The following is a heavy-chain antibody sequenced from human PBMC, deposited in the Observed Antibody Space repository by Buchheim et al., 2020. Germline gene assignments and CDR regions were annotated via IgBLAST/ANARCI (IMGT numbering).Heavy chain of an antibody. CDR2: IKQDGSEK. Sequence: VQLVESGGGVVQPGRSLRLSCAASGFTFSNYWMSWVRQAPGKGLEWVANIKQDGSEKYYVDSVKGRFTISRDNAKNSLNLQMNSLRADDTAVYYCARGGMVYDKPVYYYYGMDVWGQGTT. J-gene: IGHJ6*02. D-gene: IGHD2-8*01. CDR1: GFTFSNYW. V-gene: IGHV3-7*01. CDR3: ARGGMVYDKPVYYYYGMDV.